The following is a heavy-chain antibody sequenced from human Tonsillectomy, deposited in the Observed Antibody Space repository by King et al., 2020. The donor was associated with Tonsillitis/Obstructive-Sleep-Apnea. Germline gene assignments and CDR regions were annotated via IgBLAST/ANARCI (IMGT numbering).Heavy chain of an antibody. D-gene: IGHD3-22*01. CDR2: ISAYNGNT. CDR1: GYTFTNYG. V-gene: IGHV1-18*01. CDR3: ARATYYYDDSGYYSGGDNWFDP. Sequence: VQLVESGAEVKKPGASVKVSCKASGYTFTNYGISWVRQAPGQGLEWMGWISAYNGNTNYAQKLQGRVTMTTDPSTSTAYMELRSLRSDDTAVYYCARATYYYDDSGYYSGGDNWFDPWGQGTLVTVSS. J-gene: IGHJ5*02.